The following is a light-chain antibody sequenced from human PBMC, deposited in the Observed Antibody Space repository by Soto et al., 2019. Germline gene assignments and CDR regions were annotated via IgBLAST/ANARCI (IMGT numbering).Light chain of an antibody. V-gene: IGLV4-69*01. J-gene: IGLJ2*01. CDR1: SGHSTYA. Sequence: QSVLTQSPSASASLGASVKLTCTLSSGHSTYAIAWHQQQPEKGPRYLMKLNSDGRHSKGDGIPDRFSGTSSGAERYLTISSLQSEDEADYYCQTWGTRGDVVFGGGTKLTVL. CDR2: LNSDGRH. CDR3: QTWGTRGDVV.